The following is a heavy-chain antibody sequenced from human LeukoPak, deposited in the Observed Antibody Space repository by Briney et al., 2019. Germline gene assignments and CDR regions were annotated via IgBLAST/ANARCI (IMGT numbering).Heavy chain of an antibody. V-gene: IGHV4-59*12. CDR1: GGSISXYX. CDR3: AREREPPYYFDY. J-gene: IGHJ4*02. CDR2: IYYSGST. Sequence: CTVSGGSISXYXXXXIXQPPGXXXXWMGYIYYSGSTNYNPSLKSRVTISVDTSKNQFSLKLSSVTAADTAVYYCAREREPPYYFDYWGQGTLVTVSS.